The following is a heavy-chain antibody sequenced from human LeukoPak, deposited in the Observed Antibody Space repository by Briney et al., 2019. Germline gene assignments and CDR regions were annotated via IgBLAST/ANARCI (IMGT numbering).Heavy chain of an antibody. CDR1: GGSISSYY. Sequence: SETLSLTCTVSGGSISSYYWNWIRQPPGKGLEWIGYIHYSGSTNYNPSLKSRVTISVDTSKNNFSLKLSSVTAADSAVYYCARGYDSRPTYFDPWGQGTLVTVSS. D-gene: IGHD3-22*01. CDR2: IHYSGST. CDR3: ARGYDSRPTYFDP. V-gene: IGHV4-59*01. J-gene: IGHJ5*02.